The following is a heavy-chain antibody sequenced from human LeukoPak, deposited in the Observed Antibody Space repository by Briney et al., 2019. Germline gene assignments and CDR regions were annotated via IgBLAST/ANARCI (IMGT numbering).Heavy chain of an antibody. J-gene: IGHJ4*02. CDR1: GGSISSSSYY. Sequence: SETLSLTCTVSGGSISSSSYYWGWIRQPPGKGLEWLGSISYSGSTYYNPSLKSRVTISVDTSKNQFSLKLSSVTAADTAVYYCARNRITIFGVVAQCYFDSWGQGTLVTVSS. CDR2: ISYSGST. V-gene: IGHV4-39*01. CDR3: ARNRITIFGVVAQCYFDS. D-gene: IGHD3-3*01.